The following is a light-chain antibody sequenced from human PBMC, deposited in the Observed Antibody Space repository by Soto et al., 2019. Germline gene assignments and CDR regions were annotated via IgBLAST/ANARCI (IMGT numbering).Light chain of an antibody. CDR2: GDN. CDR3: QSYDTSLRGSI. Sequence: QSVLTQPSSVSGAPGQRVTISCSGSRSNIGAAYDVHWYQQLPGTAPKLLIYGDNSRPSGVTDRFSGSKSGTSASLDITGLQAEDEAVYYCQSYDTSLRGSIFGSGTKVTVL. J-gene: IGLJ1*01. V-gene: IGLV1-40*01. CDR1: RSNIGAAYD.